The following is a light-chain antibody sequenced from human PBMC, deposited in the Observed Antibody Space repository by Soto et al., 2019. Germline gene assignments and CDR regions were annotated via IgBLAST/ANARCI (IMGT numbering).Light chain of an antibody. V-gene: IGLV2-14*01. Sequence: QSALTQPASVSGSPGQSITISCTGTSSDVGGYKYVSWYQQHPGKAPKVMIYEVSNRPSGVSNRFSGSKSGNTASLTISGLQAEDEGDYYCSSYRSIGSLVFGTGTKVTV. CDR2: EVS. CDR1: SSDVGGYKY. J-gene: IGLJ1*01. CDR3: SSYRSIGSLV.